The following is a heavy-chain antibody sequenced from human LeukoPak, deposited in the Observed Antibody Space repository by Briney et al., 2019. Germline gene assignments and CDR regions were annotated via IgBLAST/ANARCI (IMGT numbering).Heavy chain of an antibody. CDR1: GGSFSGYY. V-gene: IGHV4-34*01. Sequence: SETLSLTCAVYGGSFSGYYWSWIRQPPGKGLEWIGEINHSGSTNDNPSLKSRVTISVDTSKNQFSLKLSSVTAADTAVYYCARADIVVVPAAIRYYFDYWGQGTLVTVSS. CDR2: INHSGST. CDR3: ARADIVVVPAAIRYYFDY. J-gene: IGHJ4*02. D-gene: IGHD2-2*01.